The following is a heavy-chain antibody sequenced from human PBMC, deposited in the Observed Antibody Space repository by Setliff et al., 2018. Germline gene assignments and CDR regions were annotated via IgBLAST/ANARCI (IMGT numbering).Heavy chain of an antibody. CDR3: VRDWRHSGMSWANYFDY. J-gene: IGHJ4*02. CDR2: IFPKYGTA. CDR1: GYTFTKYG. V-gene: IGHV1-69*13. Sequence: SVKVSCKASGYTFTKYGITWVRQAPGQGLEWMGRIFPKYGTANYAQEFQGKVSITADESTSTGYLELSSLQSEDTAVYYCVRDWRHSGMSWANYFDYWGQGTVVTVSS. D-gene: IGHD3-10*01.